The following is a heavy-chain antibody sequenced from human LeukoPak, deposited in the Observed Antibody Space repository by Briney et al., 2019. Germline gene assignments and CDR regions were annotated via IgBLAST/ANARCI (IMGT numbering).Heavy chain of an antibody. CDR2: IYHSGST. CDR1: GGSISSGGYY. V-gene: IGHV4-30-2*01. CDR3: ARAPTSGIITIFGVVTHDAFDI. J-gene: IGHJ3*02. D-gene: IGHD3-3*01. Sequence: PSQTLSLTCTVSGGSISSGGYYWSWIRQPPGKGLEWIGYIYHSGSTYYNPSLKSRVTISVDRSKNQFSLKLSSVTAADTAVYYCARAPTSGIITIFGVVTHDAFDIWGQGTMVTVSS.